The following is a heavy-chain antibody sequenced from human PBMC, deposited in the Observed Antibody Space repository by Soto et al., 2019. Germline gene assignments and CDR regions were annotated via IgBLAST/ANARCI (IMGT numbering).Heavy chain of an antibody. D-gene: IGHD1-26*01. V-gene: IGHV3-9*01. CDR1: GFTFDDYA. CDR2: ISANGGSI. J-gene: IGHJ2*01. CDR3: VRDPVALRNRVRVGYFNL. Sequence: EVQLVESGGRLVQPGKSLRLSCVASGFTFDDYAMHWVRQVPGKGLEWVSGISANGGSIRYGESVKGRFTISRDNAKNSLFLQMDSLTVEDTAVYYCVRDPVALRNRVRVGYFNLWGRGTQVTVSS.